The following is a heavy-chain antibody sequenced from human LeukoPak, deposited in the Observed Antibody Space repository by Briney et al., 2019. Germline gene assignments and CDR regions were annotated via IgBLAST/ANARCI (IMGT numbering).Heavy chain of an antibody. D-gene: IGHD3-3*01. CDR1: GFTFSDYY. CDR3: ARGRYYDFWSGFSGVSRYYYMDV. Sequence: GGSLRLSCAASGFTFSDYYKSWIRQAPGKGLEWVSYISSSGSTIYYADSVKGRFTISRDNAKNSLYLQMNSLRAEDTAVYYCARGRYYDFWSGFSGVSRYYYMDVWGKGTTVTVSS. CDR2: ISSSGSTI. J-gene: IGHJ6*03. V-gene: IGHV3-11*01.